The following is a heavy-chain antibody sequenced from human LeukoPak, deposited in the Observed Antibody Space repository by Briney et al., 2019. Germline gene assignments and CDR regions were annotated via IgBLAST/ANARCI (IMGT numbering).Heavy chain of an antibody. CDR3: ARDTKGVRYFDWDPLDAFDI. V-gene: IGHV4-4*07. CDR2: IYTSGST. CDR1: GVSISSYY. J-gene: IGHJ3*02. D-gene: IGHD3-9*01. Sequence: SETLSLTCTVSGVSISSYYWSWIRQPAGKGLEWIGRIYTSGSTNYNPSLKSRVTMSVDTSKNQFSLKLSSVTAADTAVYYCARDTKGVRYFDWDPLDAFDIWGQGTMVTVSS.